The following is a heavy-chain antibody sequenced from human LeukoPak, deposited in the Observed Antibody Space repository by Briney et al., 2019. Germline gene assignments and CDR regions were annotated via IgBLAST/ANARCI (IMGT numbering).Heavy chain of an antibody. CDR3: ARAGIAAAGTPYYYGMDV. CDR1: GFTFSSYS. D-gene: IGHD6-13*01. V-gene: IGHV3-21*01. Sequence: GGSLRLSCAASGFTFSSYSMNWVRQAPGKGLEWVSSISSSSSYIYYADSVKGRLTISRDSAKNSLYLQMNSLRAEDTAVYYCARAGIAAAGTPYYYGMDVWGQGTTVTVSS. CDR2: ISSSSSYI. J-gene: IGHJ6*02.